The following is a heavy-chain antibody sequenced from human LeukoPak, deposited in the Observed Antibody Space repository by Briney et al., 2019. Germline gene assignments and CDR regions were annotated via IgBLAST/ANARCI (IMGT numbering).Heavy chain of an antibody. V-gene: IGHV4-34*01. CDR2: INHSGST. Sequence: SETLSLTCAVYGRSFSGYYWSWIRQPPGKGLEWIGEINHSGSTNYNPSLKSRVTISVDTSKNQFSLKLSSVTAADTAVYYCARSGYSSSWYKDWGQGTLVTVSS. CDR3: ARSGYSSSWYKD. D-gene: IGHD6-13*01. CDR1: GRSFSGYY. J-gene: IGHJ4*02.